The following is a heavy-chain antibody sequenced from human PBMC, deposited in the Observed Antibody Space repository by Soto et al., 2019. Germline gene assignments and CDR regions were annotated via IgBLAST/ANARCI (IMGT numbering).Heavy chain of an antibody. CDR3: ARSVWWLREPYYLDY. CDR1: GGSISSSSYY. Sequence: SETLSLTCTVSGGSISSSSYYWGWIRQPPGKGLEWIGSIYYSGSTYYNPSLKSRVTISVDTSKNQFSLKLSSVTAADTAVYYCARSVWWLREPYYLDYWGQGTLVTVS. D-gene: IGHD5-12*01. V-gene: IGHV4-39*01. CDR2: IYYSGST. J-gene: IGHJ4*02.